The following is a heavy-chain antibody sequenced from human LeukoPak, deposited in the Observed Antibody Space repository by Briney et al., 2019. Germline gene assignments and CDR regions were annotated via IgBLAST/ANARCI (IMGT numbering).Heavy chain of an antibody. CDR2: INHSGST. V-gene: IGHV4-34*01. J-gene: IGHJ4*02. D-gene: IGHD2-2*01. CDR1: GGSFSGYY. Sequence: SETLSLTCAVYGGSFSGYYWSWIRQPPGKGLEWIGEINHSGSTYYNPSLKSRVTISVDTSKNQFSLKLSSVTAADTAVYYCARAAPLLIVVGYFDYWGQGTLVTVSS. CDR3: ARAAPLLIVVGYFDY.